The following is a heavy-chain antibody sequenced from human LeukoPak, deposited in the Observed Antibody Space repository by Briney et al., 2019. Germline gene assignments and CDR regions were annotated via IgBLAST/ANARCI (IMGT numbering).Heavy chain of an antibody. CDR2: IFSNDEK. CDR3: ARILGSGWYAGWDY. CDR1: GFSLSNARMG. Sequence: ESGPTLVNPTETLTLTCTVSGFSLSNARMGVSWIRQPPGKALEWLAHIFSNDEKSYSTSLKSRLTISKDTSKSQVVLTMINMDPVDTATYYCARILGSGWYAGWDYWGQGTLVTVSS. J-gene: IGHJ4*02. V-gene: IGHV2-26*01. D-gene: IGHD6-19*01.